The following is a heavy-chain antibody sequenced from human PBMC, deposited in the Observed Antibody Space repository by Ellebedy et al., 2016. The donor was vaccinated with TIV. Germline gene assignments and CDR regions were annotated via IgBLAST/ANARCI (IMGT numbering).Heavy chain of an antibody. J-gene: IGHJ3*02. Sequence: PGGSLRLSCAASGFTFSAYAMSWVRQAPGKGLEWVSTISGGTTYYADSVKGRLTISRDNSKNTLYLQMNSLTAEDTGVYYCAKGTYGSGMAFDIWGQGTTVTVSS. CDR2: ISGGTT. CDR1: GFTFSAYA. CDR3: AKGTYGSGMAFDI. D-gene: IGHD3-10*01. V-gene: IGHV3-23*01.